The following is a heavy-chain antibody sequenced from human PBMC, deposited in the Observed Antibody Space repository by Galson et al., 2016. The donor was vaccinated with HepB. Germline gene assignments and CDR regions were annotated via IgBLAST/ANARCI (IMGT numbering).Heavy chain of an antibody. CDR1: GYSSTSYG. CDR3: ARDFEPLRQMDGFDP. CDR2: IGTYDGDT. D-gene: IGHD5-24*01. J-gene: IGHJ5*02. Sequence: GYSSTSYGISWVRQAPGQGLEWMGWIGTYDGDTNFAQNFQGRVTLTTEASTNTAYMELRSLRSDDTAVYYCARDFEPLRQMDGFDPWGQGTLVTVSS. V-gene: IGHV1-18*01.